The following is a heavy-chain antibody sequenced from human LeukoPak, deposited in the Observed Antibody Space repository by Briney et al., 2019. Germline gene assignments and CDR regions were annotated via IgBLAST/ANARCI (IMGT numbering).Heavy chain of an antibody. CDR1: GFTFSTYA. J-gene: IGHJ4*02. CDR2: ISGNGGST. Sequence: PGGSLGLSCAASGFTFSTYAMSWVRQAPGKGLEWVSAISGNGGSTYYADSVKGRFSISRDNSKNTLYLQMNSLRADDTAVYYCAKSTYIGYDLYYFDYWGQGTLVTVSS. D-gene: IGHD5-12*01. V-gene: IGHV3-23*01. CDR3: AKSTYIGYDLYYFDY.